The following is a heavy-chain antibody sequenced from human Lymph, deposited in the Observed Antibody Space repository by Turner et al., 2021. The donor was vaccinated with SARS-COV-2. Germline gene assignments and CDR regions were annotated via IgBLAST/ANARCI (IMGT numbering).Heavy chain of an antibody. V-gene: IGHV3-21*01. D-gene: IGHD2-21*02. J-gene: IGHJ4*02. CDR1: GFTFSSYI. Sequence: EVQLVESGGGLVKPGGSLRLSCAASGFTFSSYIMNWVRQAPGNGLEWVASITFTSSYRYYADSVKGRFTISRDNAKNSLYLQMNSLRAEDTAVYYCARGPPDFPYYFDYWGQGTLVTVSS. CDR2: ITFTSSYR. CDR3: ARGPPDFPYYFDY.